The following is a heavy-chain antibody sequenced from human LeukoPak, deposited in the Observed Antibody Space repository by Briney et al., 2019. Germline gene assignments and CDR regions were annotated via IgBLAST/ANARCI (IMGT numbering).Heavy chain of an antibody. D-gene: IGHD6-13*01. Sequence: SETLSLTCAVSGGSFSSYYWSWIRQPPGKGLDWIGEIDHSGSTHYNPSLKSRVTISVDTSKSQFSLQLKSVTAADTAVYYCGRNFPYSRLDYWGQGTLVTVSS. CDR2: IDHSGST. J-gene: IGHJ4*02. CDR3: GRNFPYSRLDY. V-gene: IGHV4-34*01. CDR1: GGSFSSYY.